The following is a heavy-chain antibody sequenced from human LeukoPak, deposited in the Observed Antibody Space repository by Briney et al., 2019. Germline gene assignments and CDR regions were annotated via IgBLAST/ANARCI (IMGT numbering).Heavy chain of an antibody. CDR2: ISGSGGST. D-gene: IGHD2-2*01. J-gene: IGHJ4*02. V-gene: IGHV3-23*01. CDR3: ASQVASPPY. Sequence: GGSLRLSCAASGFTFSSYAMNWVRQAPGKGLKWVSGISGSGGSTYSADSVKGRFTIFRDNSKNTLYLQMNSLRAEDTAVYYCASQVASPPYWGQGTLVTVSS. CDR1: GFTFSSYA.